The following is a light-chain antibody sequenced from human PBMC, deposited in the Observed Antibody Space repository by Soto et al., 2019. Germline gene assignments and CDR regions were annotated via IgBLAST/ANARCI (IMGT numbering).Light chain of an antibody. V-gene: IGKV1-5*03. J-gene: IGKJ1*01. Sequence: DIQMPQSPSTLSVSVGDRVTITCRASQTISSWLAWYQQKPGKAPKLLIYNASTLNSGVPSRFSGSGSGTKFTLTISSLQPDDFATYYCQHYNSYSEAFGQGTKVELK. CDR1: QTISSW. CDR3: QHYNSYSEA. CDR2: NAS.